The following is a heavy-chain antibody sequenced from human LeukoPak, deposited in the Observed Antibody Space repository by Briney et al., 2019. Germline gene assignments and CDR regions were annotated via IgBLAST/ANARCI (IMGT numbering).Heavy chain of an antibody. J-gene: IGHJ3*02. CDR1: GGSVSSYY. V-gene: IGHV4-59*02. CDR2: IYYSGST. D-gene: IGHD1-26*01. CDR3: ARVRLSGTYLDAFDI. Sequence: KSSETLSLTCTVSGGSVSSYYWSWIRQPPGKGREGIGYIYYSGSTNYNHSLKSRVTISVDTSKNQFSLKLNSITTADTAVYYCARVRLSGTYLDAFDIWGQGTMVTVSS.